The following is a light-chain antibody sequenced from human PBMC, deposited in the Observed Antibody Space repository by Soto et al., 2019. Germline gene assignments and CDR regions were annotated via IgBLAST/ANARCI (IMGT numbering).Light chain of an antibody. V-gene: IGKV1-6*01. CDR2: AAS. CDR1: QGIRND. J-gene: IGKJ1*01. CDR3: LQDYNYPRT. Sequence: AIPMTQSPSSLSASVGDRVTITCRASQGIRNDLGWYQQKPGKAPKLLIYAASSLQSGVPPRFSGSGSGTDFTLTISSLQPEDFATYYCLQDYNYPRTFGQGTKVELK.